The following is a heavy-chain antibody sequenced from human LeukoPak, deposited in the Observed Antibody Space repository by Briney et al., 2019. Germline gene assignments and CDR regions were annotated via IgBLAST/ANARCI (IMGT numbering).Heavy chain of an antibody. CDR1: GVTFRSYV. Sequence: GGSLRLSCAASGVTFRSYVMNWVRQAPGKGLEWVSSISDNGVTRYYADSVKGRFTISRDNSDNTVYLQMNSLRAEDTAIYYCAKAPAPYYYYYGMDVWGQGTAVTVSS. CDR2: ISDNGVTR. CDR3: AKAPAPYYYYYGMDV. V-gene: IGHV3-23*01. J-gene: IGHJ6*02.